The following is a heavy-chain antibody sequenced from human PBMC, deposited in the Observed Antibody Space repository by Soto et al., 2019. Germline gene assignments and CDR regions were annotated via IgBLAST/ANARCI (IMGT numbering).Heavy chain of an antibody. Sequence: EVRLLESGGGLAQPGGSRRLSCAASGFTFSSSAMNWVRQAPGKGLEWVSSIRVGGGDTFYADSERGRFTFSRDISRNTRNLQMNSLRAEDTAIYYCAKCSVGTVRTSGWCNWFDPWGQGTLVTVSS. V-gene: IGHV3-23*01. D-gene: IGHD6-19*01. CDR1: GFTFSSSA. CDR3: AKCSVGTVRTSGWCNWFDP. J-gene: IGHJ5*02. CDR2: IRVGGGDT.